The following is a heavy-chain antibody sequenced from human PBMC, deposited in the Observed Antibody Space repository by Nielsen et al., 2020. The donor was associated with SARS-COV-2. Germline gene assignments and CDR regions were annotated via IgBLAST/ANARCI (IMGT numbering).Heavy chain of an antibody. D-gene: IGHD3-3*01. CDR3: ARERNFRHITIFEVVMAYDWFDP. V-gene: IGHV4-4*02. CDR1: GGSVSSTNW. CDR2: IYHSGST. J-gene: IGHJ5*02. Sequence: SETLSLTCAVSGGSVSSTNWWSWVRQPPGQGLEWIGEIYHSGSTNYNPSLKSRVTISVDKSKNQFSLKLSSVTAADTAVYYCARERNFRHITIFEVVMAYDWFDPWGQGTQVTVSS.